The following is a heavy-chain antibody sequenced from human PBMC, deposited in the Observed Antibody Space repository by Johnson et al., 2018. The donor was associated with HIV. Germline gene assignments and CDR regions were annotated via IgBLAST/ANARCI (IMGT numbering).Heavy chain of an antibody. CDR2: ISYDGSNK. CDR3: VKLPVAPSYGAFDI. V-gene: IGHV3-30-3*02. CDR1: GFTFSSYA. Sequence: QVQLVESGGGVVQPGRSLRLSCAASGFTFSSYAMHWVRQAPGKGLEWVAVISYDGSNKYYADSVTGRFTISRDNSKNTLYLQMNSLRAEDTAVYYCVKLPVAPSYGAFDIWGQGTMVTVSS. D-gene: IGHD6-19*01. J-gene: IGHJ3*02.